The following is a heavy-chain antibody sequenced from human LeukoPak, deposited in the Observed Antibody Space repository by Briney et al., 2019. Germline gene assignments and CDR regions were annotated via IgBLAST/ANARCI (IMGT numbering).Heavy chain of an antibody. J-gene: IGHJ4*02. CDR3: AKDFSSGWCIDD. CDR1: GFTFSSYA. V-gene: IGHV3-23*01. D-gene: IGHD6-19*01. CDR2: ISGRAGST. Sequence: GGSLRLSCAASGFTFSSYAMSWVRQAPGKGLEWVSAISGRAGSTYHADSVKGRFIISRDNSKNTLYLQMNSLRAEDTAVYYCAKDFSSGWCIDDWGQGTLVTVSS.